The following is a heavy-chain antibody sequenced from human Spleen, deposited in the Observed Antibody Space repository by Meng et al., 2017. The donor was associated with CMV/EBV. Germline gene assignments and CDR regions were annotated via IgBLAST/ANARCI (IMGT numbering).Heavy chain of an antibody. D-gene: IGHD6-13*01. Sequence: GGSLRLSCAASGFTFSNYGMHWLRQAPGKGLEWVALIYFDGSKEYYADSVKGRFTISRDNSKNTLYVQMNSLRGEDTALYYCAKEGYSSSWSLYYLDSWGQGTLVTVSS. CDR1: GFTFSNYG. J-gene: IGHJ4*02. CDR3: AKEGYSSSWSLYYLDS. CDR2: IYFDGSKE. V-gene: IGHV3-33*06.